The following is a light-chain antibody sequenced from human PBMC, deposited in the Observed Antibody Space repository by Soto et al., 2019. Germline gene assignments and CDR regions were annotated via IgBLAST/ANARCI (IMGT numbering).Light chain of an antibody. CDR2: GAS. CDR1: QSVSSN. CDR3: QKSNNLPRK. J-gene: IGKJ1*01. Sequence: EIVMTQSPATLSVSPGERATLSCRASQSVSSNLAWYQQKPGQAPRLLIYGASTRATGIPARFSGSWSGTDFTLTISRLQSGEFAGFYFQKSNNLPRKFGQGTKVETK. V-gene: IGKV3-15*01.